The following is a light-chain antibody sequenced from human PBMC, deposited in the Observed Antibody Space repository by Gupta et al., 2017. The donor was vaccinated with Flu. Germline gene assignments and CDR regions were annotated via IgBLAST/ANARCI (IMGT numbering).Light chain of an antibody. V-gene: IGLV3-21*03. Sequence: SYVLTQPPSVSVAPGKAARLTSGGDEIGGKSVHWYQQKPGRAPVLVVYDDSHRPSGIPERFSGSTSGNRATLTIGRVEAGDEADYYCQVWHGSSDHLYVFGIGTTVSV. CDR1: EIGGKS. CDR2: DDS. J-gene: IGLJ1*01. CDR3: QVWHGSSDHLYV.